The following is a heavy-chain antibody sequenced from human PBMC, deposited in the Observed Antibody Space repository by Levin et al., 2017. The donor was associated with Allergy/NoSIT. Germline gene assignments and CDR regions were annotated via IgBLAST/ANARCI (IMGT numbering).Heavy chain of an antibody. D-gene: IGHD6-13*01. CDR2: IIPIFGTT. Sequence: SVKVSCKTSGGIFSSYAINWVRQAPGQGLEWMGTIIPIFGTTIYAQKFQGRVTITAYKSTTTAYMEVNSLTSEDTGVEYCARVSGSSSLSGLDPWGQGTLVTVSS. V-gene: IGHV1-69*06. CDR1: GGIFSSYA. J-gene: IGHJ5*02. CDR3: ARVSGSSSLSGLDP.